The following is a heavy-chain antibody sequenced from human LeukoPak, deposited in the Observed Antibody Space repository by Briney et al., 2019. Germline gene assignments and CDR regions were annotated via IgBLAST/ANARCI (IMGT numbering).Heavy chain of an antibody. J-gene: IGHJ5*02. CDR1: GFDFNSYT. V-gene: IGHV3-7*01. D-gene: IGHD3-9*01. CDR2: MKEDGSDI. Sequence: GGSLRLSCVASGFDFNSYTMSWARQAPGKGLEWVAKMKEDGSDIYYVDSVKGRFTICRDNAKNSLCLQMSSLRVGDTAVYYCARGGARYLDTWGQGSLVIVSS. CDR3: ARGGARYLDT.